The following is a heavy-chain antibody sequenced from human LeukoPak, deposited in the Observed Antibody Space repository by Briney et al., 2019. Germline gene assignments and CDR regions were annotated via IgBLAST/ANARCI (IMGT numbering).Heavy chain of an antibody. Sequence: ASVKVSCKASGYTFTGYYMHWVRQAPGQGLEWMGWINPNSGGTNYAQKFQGRVTMTRDRSISTAYMELSRLRSDDTDVYYCASDRSGGRVLRYFAWSFHFMDVWGKGTTVTVSS. V-gene: IGHV1-2*02. J-gene: IGHJ6*03. CDR2: INPNSGGT. CDR3: ASDRSGGRVLRYFAWSFHFMDV. D-gene: IGHD3-9*01. CDR1: GYTFTGYY.